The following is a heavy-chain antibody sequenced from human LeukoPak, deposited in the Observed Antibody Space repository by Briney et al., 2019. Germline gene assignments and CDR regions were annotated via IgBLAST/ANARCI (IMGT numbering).Heavy chain of an antibody. D-gene: IGHD6-6*01. CDR2: IYYSGGT. V-gene: IGHV4-59*02. J-gene: IGHJ4*02. Sequence: SETLSLTCTVSGGTVSSYSWSWIRQPPGKGLEWIGYIYYSGGTNYNPSLQSRVTVSVDTSKNQFPLKLTSVTAADTAVYYCARDRPWVANYWGQGTLVTVSS. CDR1: GGTVSSYS. CDR3: ARDRPWVANY.